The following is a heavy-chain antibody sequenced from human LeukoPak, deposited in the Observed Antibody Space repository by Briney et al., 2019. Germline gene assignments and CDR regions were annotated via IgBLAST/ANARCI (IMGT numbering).Heavy chain of an antibody. CDR3: ARADYCDY. CDR1: GFTVGSNF. J-gene: IGHJ4*02. CDR2: MYTGGTT. Sequence: GGSLRLSCAASGFTVGSNFMYWVRQAPGKGLEWVSVMYTGGTTRYAGFVKGRFTISRDNSKNTVFLEMNSLRVEDTATYYCARADYCDYWGQGTLVTVSS. V-gene: IGHV3-66*01.